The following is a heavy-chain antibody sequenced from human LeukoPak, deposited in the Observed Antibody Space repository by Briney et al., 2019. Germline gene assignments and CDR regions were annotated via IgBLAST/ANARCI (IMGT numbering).Heavy chain of an antibody. CDR3: ARDRYSNSFYYYYAMDV. D-gene: IGHD4-11*01. CDR2: INHRGST. Sequence: PSETLSLTCAVFGGSFSGHYWSWIRQPPGKGLEWIGEINHRGSTTYNPSLKSRVTISVDTSKSQFSLKLTSLTAADTAVYYCARDRYSNSFYYYYAMDVWGQGITVTVSS. CDR1: GGSFSGHY. J-gene: IGHJ6*02. V-gene: IGHV4-34*01.